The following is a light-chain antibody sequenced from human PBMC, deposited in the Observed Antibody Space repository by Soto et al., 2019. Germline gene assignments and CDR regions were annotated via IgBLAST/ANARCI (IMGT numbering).Light chain of an antibody. CDR3: SSYSSGSTLYV. Sequence: QSALTQPASVSGSPGQSITISCTGSSIDVGGYNYVSWFQKHPGKAPRLMIYEVSNRPSGVSNRFSGSKSGNTASLTISGLQAEDEADYYCSSYSSGSTLYVFGTGTKLTVL. CDR1: SIDVGGYNY. J-gene: IGLJ1*01. V-gene: IGLV2-14*01. CDR2: EVS.